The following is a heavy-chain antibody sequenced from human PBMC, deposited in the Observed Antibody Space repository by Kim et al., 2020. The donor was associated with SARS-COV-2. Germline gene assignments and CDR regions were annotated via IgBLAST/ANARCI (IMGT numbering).Heavy chain of an antibody. V-gene: IGHV3-23*01. J-gene: IGHJ4*02. Sequence: YSDSVKGRFIIPRDNSMNTLYLQMSGLRDEETAVYFCAKGRSERSGRYLDCWGQGTQVTGSS. D-gene: IGHD6-19*01. CDR3: AKGRSERSGRYLDC.